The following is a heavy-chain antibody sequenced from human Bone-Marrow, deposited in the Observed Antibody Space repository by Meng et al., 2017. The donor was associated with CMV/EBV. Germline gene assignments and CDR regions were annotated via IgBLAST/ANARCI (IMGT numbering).Heavy chain of an antibody. Sequence: ASVKVSCKASGYTFTSYGISWVRQAPGQGLEWMGWISAYNGNTNYAQKLQGRVTMTTDTSTSTAYMELRSLRSDDTAVYYCARFIGYCSSTSCYTLYYYYGMDVWGQGTTVTVSS. CDR1: GYTFTSYG. V-gene: IGHV1-18*01. CDR2: ISAYNGNT. J-gene: IGHJ6*02. CDR3: ARFIGYCSSTSCYTLYYYYGMDV. D-gene: IGHD2-2*02.